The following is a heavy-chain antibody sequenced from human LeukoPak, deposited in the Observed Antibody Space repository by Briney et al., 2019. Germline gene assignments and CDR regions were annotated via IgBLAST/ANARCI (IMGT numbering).Heavy chain of an antibody. CDR2: IHPADSDT. V-gene: IGHV5-51*01. J-gene: IGHJ6*02. Sequence: GESPKISCKVSGYTFSNYWIAWVRQMPGKGLEWMGMIHPADSDTRYSPSFQGRVTFSVDKAINTASLQWSSLKASDTAMYYCAKLATVGDYYYYGMDVWSQGTTVTVSS. CDR3: AKLATVGDYYYYGMDV. CDR1: GYTFSNYW. D-gene: IGHD4-23*01.